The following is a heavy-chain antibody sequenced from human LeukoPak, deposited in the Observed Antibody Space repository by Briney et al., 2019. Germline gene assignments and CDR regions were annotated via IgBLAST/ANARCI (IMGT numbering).Heavy chain of an antibody. J-gene: IGHJ5*02. V-gene: IGHV3-48*03. Sequence: GGSLRLSCAASGFTFSSYEMNWVRQAPGKGLEWISYISSSVSDIHYADSVKGRFTISRDNAKNSLYLQMSSLIVEDTAVYYXXXERAAXXGXXXXXXXXGXLXTXSXGSASAPTNP. CDR1: GFTFSSYE. CDR3: XXERAAXXGXXXXXXXXGXLXTXSXGSASAPTNP. CDR2: ISSSVSDI. D-gene: IGHD3-10*01.